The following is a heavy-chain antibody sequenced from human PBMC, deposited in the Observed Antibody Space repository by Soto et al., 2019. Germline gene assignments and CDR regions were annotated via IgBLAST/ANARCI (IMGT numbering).Heavy chain of an antibody. CDR2: IYYSGST. CDR3: ARGYSYMIFDY. CDR1: GFSISSGDYY. D-gene: IGHD5-18*01. Sequence: PSETLSLTCPFSGFSISSGDYYWSWIRQPPGKGLEWIGYIYYSGSTYYNPSLKSRVTISVDTSKNQFSLKLSSVTAADTVVYYCARGYSYMIFDYWGQGTLVTVSS. V-gene: IGHV4-30-4*01. J-gene: IGHJ4*02.